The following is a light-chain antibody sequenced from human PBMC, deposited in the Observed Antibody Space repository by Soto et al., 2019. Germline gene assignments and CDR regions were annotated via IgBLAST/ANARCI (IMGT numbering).Light chain of an antibody. J-gene: IGKJ5*01. Sequence: DIQMTQSPSAMSAAVGERVTITCRASQGISNYLVWFQQKPGKVPKRLIYGASTLQSGVPSRFSGSGSGTEFTLTISSLQPEDFATYYCLQHKSYPIIFGQGTRLEIK. V-gene: IGKV1-17*03. CDR1: QGISNY. CDR3: LQHKSYPII. CDR2: GAS.